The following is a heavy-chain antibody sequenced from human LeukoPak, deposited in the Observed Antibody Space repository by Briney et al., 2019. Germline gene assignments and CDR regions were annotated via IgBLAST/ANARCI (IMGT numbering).Heavy chain of an antibody. J-gene: IGHJ4*02. CDR2: ISGSGGNT. V-gene: IGHV3-23*01. Sequence: PGGSPRLSCAASGFTFSSSAMRWVRQTPGKGLEWVSSISGSGGNTYYADSVKGRFTISRDNSKNTVYLQMNSLRAEDTAVYYCAKGNPLFYFDYWGQGTLVTVSS. CDR1: GFTFSSSA. D-gene: IGHD2-21*01. CDR3: AKGNPLFYFDY.